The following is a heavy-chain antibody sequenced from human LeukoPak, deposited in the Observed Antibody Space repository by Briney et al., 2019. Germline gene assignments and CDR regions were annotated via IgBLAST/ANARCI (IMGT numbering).Heavy chain of an antibody. D-gene: IGHD5-18*01. V-gene: IGHV4-34*01. CDR2: INHSGST. CDR3: ARTGPHSYVHYYYYYMDV. CDR1: GGSFSGYY. J-gene: IGHJ6*03. Sequence: PSETLSLTCAVYGGSFSGYYWSWIRQPPGKGLEWIGEINHSGSTNYNPSLKSRVTISVDTSKNQFSLKLSSVTAADTAVYYCARTGPHSYVHYYYYYMDVWGKGTTVTVSS.